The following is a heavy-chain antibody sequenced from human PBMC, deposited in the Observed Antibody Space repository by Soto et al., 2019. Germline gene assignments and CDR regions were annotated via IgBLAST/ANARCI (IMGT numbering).Heavy chain of an antibody. V-gene: IGHV1-2*02. D-gene: IGHD3-22*01. CDR2: INPNSGGT. CDR1: GYTFTGYY. CDR3: VYDSSGYYDY. J-gene: IGHJ4*02. Sequence: ASVKVSCKASGYTFTGYYMHCVRQAPGQVLEWMGWINPNSGGTNYAQKFQGRVTMTRDTSISTAYMELSRLRSDDTAVYYCVYDSSGYYDYWGQGTLVTVSS.